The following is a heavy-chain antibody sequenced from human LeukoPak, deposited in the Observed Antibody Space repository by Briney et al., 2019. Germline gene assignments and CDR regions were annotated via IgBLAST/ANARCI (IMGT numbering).Heavy chain of an antibody. CDR3: ARFSFGSMGMGV. D-gene: IGHD3-10*01. V-gene: IGHV4-34*01. CDR2: INHSGST. CDR1: GGSFSGYY. J-gene: IGHJ6*02. Sequence: SETLSLTCAVYGGSFSGYYWSWIRQPPGKGLEWIGEINHSGSTNYNPSLKSRVTISVDTYKNQFSLKLSSVTAADTAVYYCARFSFGSMGMGVWGQGTTVTVSS.